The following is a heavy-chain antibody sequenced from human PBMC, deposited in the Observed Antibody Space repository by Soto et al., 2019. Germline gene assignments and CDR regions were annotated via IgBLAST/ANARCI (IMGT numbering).Heavy chain of an antibody. D-gene: IGHD2-21*01. V-gene: IGHV3-13*01. CDR3: AREMHGKDWDV. CDR1: GFTFSNYD. J-gene: IGHJ6*02. Sequence: EVQLVESGGGLVQPGGSLRLSCAGSGFTFSNYDMHWVRQATGKGLEWVSAIGTAGDTYYAGSAKGRFTISRENAKNSFYLQMNSLRAEDTAVYYCAREMHGKDWDVWGQGTTVTVSS. CDR2: IGTAGDT.